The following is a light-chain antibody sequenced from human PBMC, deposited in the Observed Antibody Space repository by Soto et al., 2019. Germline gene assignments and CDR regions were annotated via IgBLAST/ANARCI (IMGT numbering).Light chain of an antibody. CDR3: ISYTDRQSYL. Sequence: QSVLTKPAYVSGSPGQSITITCSGTISDIGSYNHVAWYQQFPGKSPKLMIYAVSDRPPGVSDRFSGSKSGITASLTISGLQTEDEADYYCISYTDRQSYLFGTGTKVNV. J-gene: IGLJ1*01. V-gene: IGLV2-14*03. CDR2: AVS. CDR1: ISDIGSYNH.